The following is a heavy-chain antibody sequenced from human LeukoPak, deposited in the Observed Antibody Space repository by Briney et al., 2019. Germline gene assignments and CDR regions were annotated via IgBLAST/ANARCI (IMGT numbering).Heavy chain of an antibody. CDR2: IKSKTDGGTS. CDR1: GFTFSTYA. CDR3: TTVDYAAFNI. Sequence: GGSLRLSCAASGFTFSTYAMSWVRQAPGKGLEWVGRIKSKTDGGTSDYAAPVKGRFTISRDDSKNTLYLQMNSLKTEDTAVYYCTTVDYAAFNIWGQGTMVTVSS. V-gene: IGHV3-15*01. J-gene: IGHJ3*02. D-gene: IGHD4/OR15-4a*01.